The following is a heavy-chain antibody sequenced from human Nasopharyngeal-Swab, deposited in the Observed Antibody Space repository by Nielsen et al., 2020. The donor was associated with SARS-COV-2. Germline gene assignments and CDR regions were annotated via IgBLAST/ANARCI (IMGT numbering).Heavy chain of an antibody. CDR3: VGSSWYGDYYYYYGMDV. Sequence: SATLSLTCTVSGGSISSSSYYWGWIRQPPGKGLEWIGSIYYSGSTHYNPSLKSRVTISVDTSKNQFSLKLSSVTAADTAVYYCVGSSWYGDYYYYYGMDVWGQGTTVTVSS. CDR1: GGSISSSSYY. D-gene: IGHD6-13*01. J-gene: IGHJ6*02. CDR2: IYYSGST. V-gene: IGHV4-39*07.